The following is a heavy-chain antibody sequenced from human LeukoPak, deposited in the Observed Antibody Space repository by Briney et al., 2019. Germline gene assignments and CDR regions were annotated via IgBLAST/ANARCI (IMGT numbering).Heavy chain of an antibody. D-gene: IGHD2-8*01. V-gene: IGHV4-39*07. CDR3: ARGPIVLMVYAIAGAFDI. Sequence: PSETLSLTCTVSSGSISSSSYYWGWIRQPPGKGLEWIGSIYYSGSTYYNPSLKSRVTISVDTSKNQFSLKLSSVTAADTAVYYCARGPIVLMVYAIAGAFDIWGQGTMVTVSS. J-gene: IGHJ3*02. CDR1: SGSISSSSYY. CDR2: IYYSGST.